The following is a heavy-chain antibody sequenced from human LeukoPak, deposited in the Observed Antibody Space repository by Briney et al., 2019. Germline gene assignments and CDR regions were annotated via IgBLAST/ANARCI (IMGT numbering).Heavy chain of an antibody. CDR2: ISGSGGST. J-gene: IGHJ5*02. D-gene: IGHD3-22*01. CDR1: GFTFSSYA. V-gene: IGHV3-23*01. CDR3: AKDPISGYYIGGWFDP. Sequence: GRSLRLSCAASGFTFSSYAMSWVRQAPGKGLGWVSAISGSGGSTYYADSVKGRFTISRDNSKNTLYLQMNSLRAEDTAVYYRAKDPISGYYIGGWFDPWGQGTLVTVSS.